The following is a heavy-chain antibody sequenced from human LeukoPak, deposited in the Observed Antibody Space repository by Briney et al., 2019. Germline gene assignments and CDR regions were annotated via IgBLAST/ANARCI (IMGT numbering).Heavy chain of an antibody. Sequence: GESLKISCKGSGYSFTSYWIGWVRQMPGKGLEWMGIIYPGDSDTRYSPSFQDQVTISADKSISTAYLQWSSLKASDTAMYYCARQRDIVLMPLGPLDYWGQGTLVTVSS. CDR1: GYSFTSYW. CDR3: ARQRDIVLMPLGPLDY. D-gene: IGHD2-8*01. J-gene: IGHJ4*02. CDR2: IYPGDSDT. V-gene: IGHV5-51*01.